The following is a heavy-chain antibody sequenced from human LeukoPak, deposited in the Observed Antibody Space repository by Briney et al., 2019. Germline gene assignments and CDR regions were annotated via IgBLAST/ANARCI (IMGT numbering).Heavy chain of an antibody. CDR2: INPSGGST. CDR3: ARDACSATICQAGGNWFDP. J-gene: IGHJ5*02. Sequence: ASVKVSCKASGYTFTSYYMHWVRQAPGQGLEWMGVINPSGGSTNYAQKFQGRVTMTRDTSTSTVYMELSSLRSEDTAVYYCARDACSATICQAGGNWFDPWGLGTLVIVS. V-gene: IGHV1-46*01. D-gene: IGHD2-2*01. CDR1: GYTFTSYY.